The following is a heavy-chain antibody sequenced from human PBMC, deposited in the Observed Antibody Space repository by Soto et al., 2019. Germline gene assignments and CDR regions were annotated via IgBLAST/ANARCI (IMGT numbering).Heavy chain of an antibody. J-gene: IGHJ5*02. D-gene: IGHD2-2*01. Sequence: SETLSLTCTVSGGSISSYYWSWIRQPPGKGLEWIGYIYYSGSTNYNPSLKSRVTISVDTSKNQFSLKLSSVTAADTAVYYCARGESYCSSTSCYAQGGNWFDPWGQGTLVTVSS. CDR1: GGSISSYY. V-gene: IGHV4-59*01. CDR2: IYYSGST. CDR3: ARGESYCSSTSCYAQGGNWFDP.